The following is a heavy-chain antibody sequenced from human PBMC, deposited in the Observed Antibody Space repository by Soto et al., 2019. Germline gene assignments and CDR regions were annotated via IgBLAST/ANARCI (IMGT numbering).Heavy chain of an antibody. CDR2: MNAGNGNT. CDR3: ARVLADGYEPATSYDILTGALDY. V-gene: IGHV1-3*01. D-gene: IGHD3-9*01. Sequence: DSLKVSWKASGYTFTCYAMHWVRHAPGQRFERMGWMNAGNGNTKYSQKFQGRVSITWDTSASTAYMKLSSLISEDTAVYYCARVLADGYEPATSYDILTGALDYWGQGTLVTVYS. CDR1: GYTFTCYA. J-gene: IGHJ4*02.